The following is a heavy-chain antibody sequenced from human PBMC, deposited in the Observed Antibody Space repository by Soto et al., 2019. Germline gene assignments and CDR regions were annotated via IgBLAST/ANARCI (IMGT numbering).Heavy chain of an antibody. CDR2: IYYSGST. J-gene: IGHJ4*02. CDR3: ARDDSSGYSFDY. Sequence: PSETLSLTCTVSGGSISSGGYYWSGIRQHPGKGLEWIGYIYYSGSTYYNPSLKSRVTISVDTSKNQFSLKLSSVTAADTAVYYCARDDSSGYSFDYWGQGTLVTVSS. D-gene: IGHD3-22*01. CDR1: GGSISSGGYY. V-gene: IGHV4-31*03.